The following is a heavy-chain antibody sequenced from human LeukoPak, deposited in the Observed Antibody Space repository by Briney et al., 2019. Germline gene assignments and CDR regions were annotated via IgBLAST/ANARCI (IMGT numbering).Heavy chain of an antibody. CDR2: FDPEDGET. V-gene: IGHV1-24*01. D-gene: IGHD2-15*01. CDR3: ATDLAALGWFDP. Sequence: ASVKVSCKVSGYTLAELSMHWVRQAPGKGLEWMGGFDPEDGETIYAQKFQGRVTMTEDTSTDTAYMELSSLRSEDTAVYYCATDLAALGWFDPWGQGTLVTVSS. CDR1: GYTLAELS. J-gene: IGHJ5*02.